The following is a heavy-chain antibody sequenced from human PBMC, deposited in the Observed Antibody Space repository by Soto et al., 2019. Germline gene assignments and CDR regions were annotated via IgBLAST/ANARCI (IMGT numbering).Heavy chain of an antibody. D-gene: IGHD3-9*01. V-gene: IGHV3-30*18. J-gene: IGHJ5*02. CDR3: AKDRTWLGVLMFDP. CDR1: GFTFSSYG. CDR2: ISHDGSNK. Sequence: QVQLVESGGGVVQPGRSLRLSCAASGFTFSSYGMHWVRQAPGKGLEWVAVISHDGSNKYYADSVKGRFTISRDNSKNTLYLKMNSLRAEDTAVYYCAKDRTWLGVLMFDPWGQGTLVTVSS.